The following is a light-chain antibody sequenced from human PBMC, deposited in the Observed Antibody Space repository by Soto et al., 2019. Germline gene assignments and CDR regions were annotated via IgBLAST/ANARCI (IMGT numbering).Light chain of an antibody. CDR3: AAWDNSLSGGV. CDR2: NNN. CDR1: SSNIGSNT. J-gene: IGLJ3*02. V-gene: IGLV1-44*01. Sequence: SVLTQPPSASGAPGQRVTISCSGSSSNIGSNTVNWYLQLPGTAPKLLIYNNNERPSGVPDRFSGSKSGTSASLAISGLQSEDEADYYCAAWDNSLSGGVFGGGTKVTVL.